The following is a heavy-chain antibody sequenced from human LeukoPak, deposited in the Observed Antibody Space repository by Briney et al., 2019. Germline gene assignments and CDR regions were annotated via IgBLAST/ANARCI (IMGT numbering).Heavy chain of an antibody. CDR3: ATSSGFEDY. Sequence: GGSLRLSCAASGFTFSDYYMTWIRQAPGKGLEYFSYINHNGYTIYYADSVKGRFTISRDNAKNSLYLQMNSLRAEDTAVYYCATSSGFEDYWGQGALVTVSS. CDR1: GFTFSDYY. V-gene: IGHV3-11*04. J-gene: IGHJ4*02. D-gene: IGHD3-10*01. CDR2: INHNGYTI.